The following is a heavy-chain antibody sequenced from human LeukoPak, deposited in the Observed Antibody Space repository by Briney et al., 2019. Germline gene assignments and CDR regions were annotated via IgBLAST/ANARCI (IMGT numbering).Heavy chain of an antibody. Sequence: GGSLRLSCAASGFPFSSYGMHWVRQAPGKGLEWVSFIRYDGNNKYYADSVKGRFTISRDNSKNTLYLQMNSLRAEDTAVYSCAKASEGATFFDYWGQGTLVTVSS. D-gene: IGHD1-26*01. CDR1: GFPFSSYG. J-gene: IGHJ4*02. CDR3: AKASEGATFFDY. CDR2: IRYDGNNK. V-gene: IGHV3-30*02.